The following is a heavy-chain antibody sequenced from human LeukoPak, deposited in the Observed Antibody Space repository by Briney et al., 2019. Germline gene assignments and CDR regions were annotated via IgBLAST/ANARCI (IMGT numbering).Heavy chain of an antibody. CDR1: GYTFTSYH. J-gene: IGHJ6*03. D-gene: IGHD3-9*01. Sequence: ASVKVSCKASGYTFTSYHMHWVRQAPGQGLEWMGIINPSGGRTSYAQKFQGRVTMTRDTSTSTVYMELSSLRSEDTVVYYCARGHYDILTGYSGPMNVWGKGTTVTISS. V-gene: IGHV1-46*01. CDR3: ARGHYDILTGYSGPMNV. CDR2: INPSGGRT.